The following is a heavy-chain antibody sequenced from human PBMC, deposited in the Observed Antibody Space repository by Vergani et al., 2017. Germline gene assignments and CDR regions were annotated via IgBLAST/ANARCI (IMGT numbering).Heavy chain of an antibody. J-gene: IGHJ4*02. CDR1: GGTFSSYA. Sequence: QVQLVQSGAEVKKPGSSVKVSCKASGGTFSSYAISWVRQAPGQGLEWMGRIIPILGIANYAQKFQGRVTFTADKSTSTAYMELSSLRSEDTAVYYCARFYDTRGGFDYWGQGTLVTVSS. CDR2: IIPILGIA. D-gene: IGHD3-22*01. CDR3: ARFYDTRGGFDY. V-gene: IGHV1-69*04.